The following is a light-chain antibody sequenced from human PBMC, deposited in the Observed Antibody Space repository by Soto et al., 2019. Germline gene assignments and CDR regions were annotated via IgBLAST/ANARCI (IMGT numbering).Light chain of an antibody. CDR1: QSISSY. Sequence: DIQMTQSPSSLSASVGDRVTITCRASQSISSYLNCYQQKPGRAPKLLIYAASSLQSGVPSRFSGSGSGTEFTLTISSLQPDDFATYYCQQYNSFTWTFGQGTKVDI. CDR3: QQYNSFTWT. CDR2: AAS. V-gene: IGKV1-39*01. J-gene: IGKJ1*01.